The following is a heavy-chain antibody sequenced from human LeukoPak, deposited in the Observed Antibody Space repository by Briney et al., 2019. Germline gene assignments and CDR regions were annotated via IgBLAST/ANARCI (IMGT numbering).Heavy chain of an antibody. CDR1: GFTVSSNY. Sequence: GGSLRLSCAASGFTVSSNYMSWVRQAPGKGLEWVSVIYSGGSTYYADSVKGRFTISRDNAKNSLYLQMNSLRDEDTAVYYCARDSYARWFDPWGQGTLVTVSS. J-gene: IGHJ5*02. CDR2: IYSGGST. CDR3: ARDSYARWFDP. D-gene: IGHD3-16*01. V-gene: IGHV3-53*01.